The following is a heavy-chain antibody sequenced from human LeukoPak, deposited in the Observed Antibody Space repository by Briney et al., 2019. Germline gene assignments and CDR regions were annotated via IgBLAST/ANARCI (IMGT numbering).Heavy chain of an antibody. J-gene: IGHJ2*01. CDR1: GFTFSSHG. Sequence: GSLRLSCAASGFTFSSHGMNWIRQPPGKGLEWIGEINHSGSTNYNPSLKSRVTISVDTSKNQFSLKLSSVTAADTAVYYCAARPRLWRTYTLLWYFDLWGRGTLVTVSS. CDR3: AARPRLWRTYTLLWYFDL. CDR2: INHSGST. D-gene: IGHD4/OR15-4a*01. V-gene: IGHV4-34*08.